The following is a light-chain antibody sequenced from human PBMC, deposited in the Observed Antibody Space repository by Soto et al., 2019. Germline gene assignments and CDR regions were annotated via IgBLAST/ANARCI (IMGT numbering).Light chain of an antibody. Sequence: EIVLTQSPATLSLSPGERATLSCRASQSVSSYLAWYQQKPGQAPRLLIYDASNRAAGIPARFSGSGSVTDFTLTISSREPEDFAVYYCQQRSSWPPWTCGQGTKVEIK. CDR2: DAS. V-gene: IGKV3-11*01. J-gene: IGKJ1*01. CDR1: QSVSSY. CDR3: QQRSSWPPWT.